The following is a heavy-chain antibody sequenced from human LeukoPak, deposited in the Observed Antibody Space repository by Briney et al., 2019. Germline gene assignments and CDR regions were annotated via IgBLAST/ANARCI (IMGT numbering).Heavy chain of an antibody. CDR2: INPNSGGT. D-gene: IGHD6-19*01. V-gene: IGHV1-2*02. CDR3: ARAISSGWYFPNWFDP. CDR1: GYTLTGYY. J-gene: IGHJ5*02. Sequence: GASVKVSCKASGYTLTGYYMHWVRQAPGQGLEWMGWINPNSGGTNYAQKFQGRVAMTRDTSISTAYMELSRLRSDDTAVYYCARAISSGWYFPNWFDPWGQGTLVTVSS.